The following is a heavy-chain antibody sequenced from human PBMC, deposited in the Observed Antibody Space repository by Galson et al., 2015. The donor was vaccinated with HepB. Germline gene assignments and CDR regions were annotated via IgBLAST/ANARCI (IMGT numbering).Heavy chain of an antibody. J-gene: IGHJ4*02. D-gene: IGHD5-18*01. V-gene: IGHV3-30*18. CDR2: ISHDGTNK. CDR1: GFTLSTYA. CDR3: AKGPYMVRRSFFDY. Sequence: SLRLSCAASGFTLSTYAMHWVRQAPGKGLEWVAVISHDGTNKYYAPSVRGRFTISRDNSRNTLYLQVNSLRAEDTAVYYCAKGPYMVRRSFFDYWGQGTLVTVSS.